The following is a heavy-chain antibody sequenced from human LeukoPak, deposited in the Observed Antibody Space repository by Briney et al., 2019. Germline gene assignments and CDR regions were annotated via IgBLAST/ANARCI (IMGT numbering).Heavy chain of an antibody. Sequence: SVKVSCKASGGTFSCYAISWVRQAPGQGLEWMGGIIPIFGTANYAQKFQGRVTITADESTSTAYMELSSLRSEDTAVYYCARDLYGDYEDYYYYGMDVWGQGTTVTVSS. CDR2: IIPIFGTA. CDR1: GGTFSCYA. CDR3: ARDLYGDYEDYYYYGMDV. D-gene: IGHD4-17*01. J-gene: IGHJ6*02. V-gene: IGHV1-69*01.